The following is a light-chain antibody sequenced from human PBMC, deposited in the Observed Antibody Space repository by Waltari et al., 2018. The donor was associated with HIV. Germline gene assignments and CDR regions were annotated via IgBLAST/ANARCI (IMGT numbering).Light chain of an antibody. CDR1: SSDIGAYNR. J-gene: IGLJ3*02. CDR3: SSYTTSSTWV. Sequence: QSALTQPPSVSGSLGQSVTISCTGTSSDIGAYNRVSWYQQSPGTAPKLRSYEVPHRPSGVPVRFSGSKSGNTASLTISGLQADDEADYYCSSYTTSSTWVFGGGTKLTVL. CDR2: EVP. V-gene: IGLV2-18*02.